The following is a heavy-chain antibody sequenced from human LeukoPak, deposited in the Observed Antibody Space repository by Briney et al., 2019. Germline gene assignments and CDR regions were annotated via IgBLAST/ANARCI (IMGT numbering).Heavy chain of an antibody. CDR2: IYSGGST. Sequence: GGSLRLSCAASGFTVSSNYMSWVRQAPGKGPEWVSVIYSGGSTYYADSVRGRFTISRDNSKNTLYLQMNSLGAEDTAVYYCARVSYYDSSGYYFLSYVDYWGQGTLVTVSS. D-gene: IGHD3-22*01. V-gene: IGHV3-53*01. CDR1: GFTVSSNY. CDR3: ARVSYYDSSGYYFLSYVDY. J-gene: IGHJ4*02.